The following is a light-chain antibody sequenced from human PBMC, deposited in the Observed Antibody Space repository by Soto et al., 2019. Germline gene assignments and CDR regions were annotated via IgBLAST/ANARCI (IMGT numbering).Light chain of an antibody. CDR2: VAS. CDR3: QQSHSAPLT. V-gene: IGKV1-39*01. CDR1: QSISTY. J-gene: IGKJ4*01. Sequence: DLQMTQSPSSLSASVGDRVTISCRASQSISTYLNWYQHKPGQAPSLLIYVASSLQSGVPSRFSGSGSGTEFTLTISSLQPEDFATYYCQQSHSAPLTFGGGTKVEIK.